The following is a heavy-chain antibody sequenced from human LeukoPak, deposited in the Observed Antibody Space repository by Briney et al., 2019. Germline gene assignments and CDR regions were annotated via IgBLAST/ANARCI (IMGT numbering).Heavy chain of an antibody. Sequence: SETLSLTCTVSGYSISSGYFWGWIRQPPGKGLEWIGSIYHSGSTYYNPSLKSRVTISVDTSKNQFSLKLSSVTAADTAVYYCAREWAAAGTNWFDPWGQGTLVTVSS. J-gene: IGHJ5*02. CDR3: AREWAAAGTNWFDP. CDR1: GYSISSGYF. D-gene: IGHD6-13*01. V-gene: IGHV4-38-2*02. CDR2: IYHSGST.